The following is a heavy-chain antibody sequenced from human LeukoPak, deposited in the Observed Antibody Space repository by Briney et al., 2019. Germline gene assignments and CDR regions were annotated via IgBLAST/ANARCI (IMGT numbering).Heavy chain of an antibody. CDR1: GSIFSDYS. V-gene: IGHV3-48*04. Sequence: GGSLRLSCAASGSIFSDYSVNWVRQAPGKGLEWVSYISSSGGIRNYVDSVKGRFTISRDNAKNSLYLQMNSLRAEDSAVYYCARSFDFWGQGTMVTVSS. J-gene: IGHJ3*01. CDR2: ISSSGGIR. CDR3: ARSFDF.